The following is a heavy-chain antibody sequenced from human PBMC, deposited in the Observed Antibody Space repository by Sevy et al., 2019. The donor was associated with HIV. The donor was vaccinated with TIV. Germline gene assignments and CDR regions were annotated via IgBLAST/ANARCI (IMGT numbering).Heavy chain of an antibody. CDR3: ARETRYYDYVWGIDAFDI. D-gene: IGHD3-16*01. V-gene: IGHV4-31*03. Sequence: SETLSLTCTVSGGSISSGGYYWSWIRQHRGKGLEWIGYIYYSGSTYYNPSLKSRVTISVDTSKNQFSLKLSSVTAADTAVYYCARETRYYDYVWGIDAFDIWGQWTMVTVSS. CDR2: IYYSGST. CDR1: GGSISSGGYY. J-gene: IGHJ3*02.